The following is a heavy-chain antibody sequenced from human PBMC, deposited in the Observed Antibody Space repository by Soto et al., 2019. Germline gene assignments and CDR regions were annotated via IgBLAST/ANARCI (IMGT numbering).Heavy chain of an antibody. CDR1: GFNFSDHY. D-gene: IGHD6-19*01. CDR2: ISGSSRYT. CDR3: ARHTSGWNYYDY. Sequence: QVQLVESGGGLVKPGGSLRLSCAASGFNFSDHYMNWVRQAPGKGLEWVSYISGSSRYTNFADSVKGRFTISRNNNKNSLILQMNSLIVEDPAVYYCARHTSGWNYYDYRGQGTPVTVSS. J-gene: IGHJ4*02. V-gene: IGHV3-11*06.